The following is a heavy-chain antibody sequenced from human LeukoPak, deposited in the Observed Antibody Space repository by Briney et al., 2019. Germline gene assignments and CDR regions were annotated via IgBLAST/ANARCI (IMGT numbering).Heavy chain of an antibody. V-gene: IGHV1-18*01. Sequence: ASVKVSCKASGYTFTSYHITWVRQAPGQGLEWMGWISGYSGNTNYAQKFQGRVSMTTDTSTSTAYMELSRLRSDDTAVYYCARAGRIGELIGYWGQGTLVTVSS. J-gene: IGHJ4*02. CDR1: GYTFTSYH. D-gene: IGHD3-10*01. CDR3: ARAGRIGELIGY. CDR2: ISGYSGNT.